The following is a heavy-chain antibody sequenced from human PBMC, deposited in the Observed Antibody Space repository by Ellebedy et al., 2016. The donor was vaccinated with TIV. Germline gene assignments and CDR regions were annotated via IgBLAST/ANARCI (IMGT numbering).Heavy chain of an antibody. J-gene: IGHJ6*02. D-gene: IGHD6-19*01. CDR3: ATDIAGAVAAYYYHGMDV. CDR2: ISVYNGNT. Sequence: AASVKVSCKASGYTFTSYGISWVRQAPGQGLEWMGWISVYNGNTNYAQKFQGRVTMTEDTSTDTAYMELSSLRSEDTAVYYCATDIAGAVAAYYYHGMDVWGQGTTVTVSS. V-gene: IGHV1-18*01. CDR1: GYTFTSYG.